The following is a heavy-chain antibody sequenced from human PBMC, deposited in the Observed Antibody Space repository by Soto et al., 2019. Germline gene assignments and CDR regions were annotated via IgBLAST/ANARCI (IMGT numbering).Heavy chain of an antibody. J-gene: IGHJ5*02. CDR1: GYTFASYA. CDR2: INAGNGNT. Sequence: ASVTVSCKASGYTFASYAMHWVRQAPGQRLEWMGWINAGNGNTKYSQKFQGRVPITRDTSASTAYMELSSLRSEDTAVYYCARGGGWYVWFDPWGQGTLVTVSS. D-gene: IGHD6-19*01. CDR3: ARGGGWYVWFDP. V-gene: IGHV1-3*01.